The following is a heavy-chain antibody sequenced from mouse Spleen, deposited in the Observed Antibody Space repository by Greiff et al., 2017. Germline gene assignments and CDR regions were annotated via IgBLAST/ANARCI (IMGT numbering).Heavy chain of an antibody. CDR2: IWAGGST. J-gene: IGHJ3*01. V-gene: IGHV2-9*02. CDR1: GFSLTSYG. CDR3: ARESYEAWFAY. Sequence: QVQLQQSGPGLVAPSQSLSITCTVSGFSLTSYGVHWVRQPPGKGLEWLGVIWAGGSTNYNSALMSRLSISKDNSKSQVFLKMNSLQTDDTAMYYCARESYEAWFAYWGQGTLVTVSA. D-gene: IGHD1-1*01.